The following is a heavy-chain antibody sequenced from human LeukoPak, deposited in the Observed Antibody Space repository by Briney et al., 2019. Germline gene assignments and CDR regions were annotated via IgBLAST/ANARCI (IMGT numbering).Heavy chain of an antibody. D-gene: IGHD4-23*01. CDR2: IKQDGSEK. J-gene: IGHJ4*02. CDR1: GFTFTSSW. CDR3: ARNYGGSSDH. Sequence: GVSLRLSCAASGFTFTSSWMTWVRRAPGKGLEWVANIKQDGSEKYYVDSVKGRFTISRDNAKDSLYLQMNSLRAEDTAAYYCARNYGGSSDHWGQGTRVIVSS. V-gene: IGHV3-7*04.